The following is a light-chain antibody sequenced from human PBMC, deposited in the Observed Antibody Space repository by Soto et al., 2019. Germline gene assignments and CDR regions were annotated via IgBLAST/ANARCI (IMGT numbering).Light chain of an antibody. J-gene: IGLJ1*01. CDR3: SSYISRSRV. V-gene: IGLV2-14*01. CDR2: EVS. CDR1: SSDVGGYNY. Sequence: QSVLTQPASVSGSPGQSVTISCTVTSSDVGGYNYVSWYQQHPGKAPKAMIYEVSNRPSGVSNRFSGSKSGNTASLTISGLQAEDEADYYCSSYISRSRVFGTGTKVTVL.